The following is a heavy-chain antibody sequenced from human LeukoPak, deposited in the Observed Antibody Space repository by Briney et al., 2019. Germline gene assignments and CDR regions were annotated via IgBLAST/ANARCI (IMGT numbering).Heavy chain of an antibody. J-gene: IGHJ4*02. CDR2: IDHSGNI. CDR3: ARDQEDSYGSFLFDY. V-gene: IGHV4-38-2*02. D-gene: IGHD5-18*01. Sequence: SGTLSLTCTISGDSFRSGFYWAWIRQPPGKGLEWIGSIDHSGNIYYNASLKSRVTMSEDTSMNQFSLRLSSVTAADTAVFYCARDQEDSYGSFLFDYWGQGTLVTVSS. CDR1: GDSFRSGFY.